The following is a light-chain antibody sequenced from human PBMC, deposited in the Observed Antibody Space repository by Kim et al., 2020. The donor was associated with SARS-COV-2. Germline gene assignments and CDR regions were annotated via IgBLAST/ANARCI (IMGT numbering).Light chain of an antibody. CDR1: SGHSNYD. J-gene: IGLJ3*02. CDR3: QTWGTGFQV. Sequence: QPVLTQSPSASASVGASVKLTCILSSGHSNYDIAWHQQQPGKGPRYLMKLNSYGSHTKGDGIPDRFSGSSSGAERYLTISSLQSDDEADYYCQTWGTGFQVFGGGTQLTVL. CDR2: LNSYGSH. V-gene: IGLV4-69*01.